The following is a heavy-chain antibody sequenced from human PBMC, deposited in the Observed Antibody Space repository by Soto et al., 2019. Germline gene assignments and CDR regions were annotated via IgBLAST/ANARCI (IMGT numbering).Heavy chain of an antibody. Sequence: QVQLVESGGGLVKPGGSLRLSCAASGFSFKDYYMAWIRQAPGKGLEWVAYISHSGSTIYYADSVRDRFTISRDNAENSLFLQMSSPRDEDSAVYYCARDYDFWSGYKGMDVWGQGTTVTVSS. CDR1: GFSFKDYY. D-gene: IGHD3-3*01. CDR2: ISHSGSTI. V-gene: IGHV3-11*01. CDR3: ARDYDFWSGYKGMDV. J-gene: IGHJ6*02.